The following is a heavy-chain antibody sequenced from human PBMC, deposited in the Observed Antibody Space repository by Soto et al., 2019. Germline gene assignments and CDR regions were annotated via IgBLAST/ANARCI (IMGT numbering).Heavy chain of an antibody. CDR2: IYYSGST. CDR1: GGSISSGDYY. J-gene: IGHJ5*02. V-gene: IGHV4-30-4*01. D-gene: IGHD6-13*01. Sequence: QVQLQESGPGLVKPSQTLSLTCTVSGGSISSGDYYWSWIRQPPGKGLEWIGYIYYSGSTYYNPAPQGPVNLLVDPAQDPFPPKLSSVAAPDTAVYYCARERPDGSRLDPWGQGTLVTVSS. CDR3: ARERPDGSRLDP.